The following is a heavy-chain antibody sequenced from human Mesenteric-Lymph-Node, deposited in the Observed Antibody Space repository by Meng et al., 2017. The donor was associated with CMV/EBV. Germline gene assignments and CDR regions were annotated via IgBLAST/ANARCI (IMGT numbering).Heavy chain of an antibody. Sequence: ASVKVSCKASGYTFTSYYMHWVRQAPGQGLEWMGIINPSGGSTSYAQKFQGRVTMTRDTSINTAYMELNRLISDDTAVYYCARDPRADFGPDYWGQGTLVTVSS. D-gene: IGHD3-3*01. CDR2: INPSGGST. V-gene: IGHV1-46*01. CDR1: GYTFTSYY. CDR3: ARDPRADFGPDY. J-gene: IGHJ4*02.